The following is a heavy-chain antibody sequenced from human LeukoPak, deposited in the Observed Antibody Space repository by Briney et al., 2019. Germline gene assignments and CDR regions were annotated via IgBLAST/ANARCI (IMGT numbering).Heavy chain of an antibody. CDR3: AREGRTTIFGVVMDYYGMDV. D-gene: IGHD3-3*01. J-gene: IGHJ6*02. CDR2: ISSSSSTI. V-gene: IGHV3-48*02. Sequence: GGSLRLSCAASGFTFSSYSMNWVRQAPGKGLEWVSYISSSSSTIYYADSVKGRFTISRDNAKNSLYLQMNSLRDEDTAVYYCAREGRTTIFGVVMDYYGMDVWGQGTTVTVSS. CDR1: GFTFSSYS.